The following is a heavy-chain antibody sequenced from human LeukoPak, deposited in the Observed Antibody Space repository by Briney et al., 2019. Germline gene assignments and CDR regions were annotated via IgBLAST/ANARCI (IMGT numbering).Heavy chain of an antibody. D-gene: IGHD3-22*01. CDR1: GGTFSSYA. CDR3: ATNYYYDSSGYSLFAY. Sequence: SVKVSCKASGGTFSSYAISWARQAPGQGLEWMGRIIPIFGTANYAQKFQGRVTITTDESTSTAYMELSSLRSEDTAVYYCATNYYYDSSGYSLFAYWGQGTLVTVSS. J-gene: IGHJ4*02. V-gene: IGHV1-69*05. CDR2: IIPIFGTA.